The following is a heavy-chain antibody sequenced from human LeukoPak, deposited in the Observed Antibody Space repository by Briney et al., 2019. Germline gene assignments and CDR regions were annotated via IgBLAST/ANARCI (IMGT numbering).Heavy chain of an antibody. V-gene: IGHV1-69*05. J-gene: IGHJ6*03. CDR1: GGTFSSYA. CDR3: ARVPKVGAILYYYYYMDV. Sequence: SVKVSCKASGGTFSSYAISWVRQAPGQGLEWMGGIIPIFGTANYAQKFQGRVTITTDESTSTAYMELSGLRSEDTAVYYCARVPKVGAILYYYYYMDVWGKGTTVTVSS. CDR2: IIPIFGTA. D-gene: IGHD3-3*01.